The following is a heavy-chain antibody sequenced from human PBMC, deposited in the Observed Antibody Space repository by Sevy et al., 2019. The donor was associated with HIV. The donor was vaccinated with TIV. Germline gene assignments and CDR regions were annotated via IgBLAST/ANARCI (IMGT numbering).Heavy chain of an antibody. V-gene: IGHV3-15*01. Sequence: GGSLRLSCAASGFTFSNAWMSWVRQAPGKGLEWVGRIKSKTDGGTTDYAAHVKGRFTISTDESKNTLYLQMNSLKTKDTAVYYCTTDTGISDYDFWSGRDDTFDNWGQGTMVTVSS. CDR1: GFTFSNAW. J-gene: IGHJ3*02. CDR2: IKSKTDGGTT. CDR3: TTDTGISDYDFWSGRDDTFDN. D-gene: IGHD3-3*01.